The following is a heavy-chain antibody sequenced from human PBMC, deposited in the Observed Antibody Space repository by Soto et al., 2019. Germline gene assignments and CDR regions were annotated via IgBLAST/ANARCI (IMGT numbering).Heavy chain of an antibody. J-gene: IGHJ6*02. CDR1: GFTFSSYW. V-gene: IGHV3-7*03. CDR2: IKQDGSEK. CDR3: ARVRVDFWSGYDGMDV. D-gene: IGHD3-3*01. Sequence: LRLSCAASGFTFSSYWMSWVRQAPGKGLEWVANIKQDGSEKYYVDSVKGRFTISRDNAKNSLYLQMNSLRAEDTAVYYCARVRVDFWSGYDGMDVWGQGTTVTVSS.